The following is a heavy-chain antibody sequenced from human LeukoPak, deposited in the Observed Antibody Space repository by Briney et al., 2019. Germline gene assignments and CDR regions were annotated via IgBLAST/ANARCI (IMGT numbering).Heavy chain of an antibody. CDR2: IRCSSSYI. V-gene: IGHV3-21*06. J-gene: IGHJ4*02. D-gene: IGHD2-21*02. CDR3: ARALPYCGGDCTSDY. CDR1: GFTFTSYS. Sequence: PVGSLRLSCAASGFTFTSYSMNWVRQAPGKGLEWVSSIRCSSSYIYYADSVKGRFTISRDNAKNSLYLLMNSLRAEDTAVYYCARALPYCGGDCTSDYWGQGTLVTVVS.